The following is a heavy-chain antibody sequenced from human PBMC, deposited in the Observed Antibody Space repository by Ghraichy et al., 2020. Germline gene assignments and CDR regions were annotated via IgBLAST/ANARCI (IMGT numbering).Heavy chain of an antibody. J-gene: IGHJ4*02. V-gene: IGHV3-53*01. CDR1: EFSVGDNY. CDR3: AGKQTGLDY. Sequence: GGSLRLSCAASEFSVGDNYMTWVRQAAGKGLEWVSHLYGDGTTAYADSVKGRFAISRDNSKNMLFLHMNGLRVEDTVVYYCAGKQTGLDYWGQGILVTVSS. D-gene: IGHD6-13*01. CDR2: LYGDGTT.